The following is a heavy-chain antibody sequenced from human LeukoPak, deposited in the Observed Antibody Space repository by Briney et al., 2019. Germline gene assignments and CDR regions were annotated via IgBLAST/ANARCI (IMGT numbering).Heavy chain of an antibody. CDR3: ARKYSGSYLNYYYYMDV. CDR1: GYTFTGYY. Sequence: ASVKVSCKASGYTFTGYYMHWVRQAPGQGLEWMGWINPNSGGTNYAQKFQGRVTMTRNTSISTAYMELSSLRSEDTAVYYCARKYSGSYLNYYYYMDVWGKGTTVTISS. V-gene: IGHV1-2*02. D-gene: IGHD1-26*01. J-gene: IGHJ6*03. CDR2: INPNSGGT.